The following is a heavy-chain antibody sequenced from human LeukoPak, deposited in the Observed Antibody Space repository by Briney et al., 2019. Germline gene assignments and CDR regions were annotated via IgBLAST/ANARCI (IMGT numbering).Heavy chain of an antibody. D-gene: IGHD3-22*01. CDR1: GYTFTCYY. CDR3: ARDRDYYDSSGYLR. V-gene: IGHV1-2*02. Sequence: GASVKVSCKASGYTFTCYYMHWVRQAPGQGLEWMGWINPNSGGTNYAQKFQGRVTMTRDTSISTAYMELSRLRSDDTAVYYCARDRDYYDSSGYLRWGQGTLVTVSS. J-gene: IGHJ4*02. CDR2: INPNSGGT.